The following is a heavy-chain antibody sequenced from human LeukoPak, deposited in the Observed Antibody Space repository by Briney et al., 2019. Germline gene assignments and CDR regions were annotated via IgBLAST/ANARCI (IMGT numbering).Heavy chain of an antibody. Sequence: LGGSLRLFYAASGFTHNSYAMSWARQAPGRGLEWVSAISGSGGSTYYAASVKGRFTISRDNSKNTLYLQMNSLRAEDTAVYYCAKDPGNSPDYWGQGTLVTVSS. CDR3: AKDPGNSPDY. V-gene: IGHV3-23*01. CDR2: ISGSGGST. CDR1: GFTHNSYA. J-gene: IGHJ4*02.